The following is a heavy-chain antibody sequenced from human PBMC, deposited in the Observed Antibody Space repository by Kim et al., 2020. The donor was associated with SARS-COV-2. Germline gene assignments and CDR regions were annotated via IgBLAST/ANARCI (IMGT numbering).Heavy chain of an antibody. V-gene: IGHV3-33*05. CDR3: ARENYILTGADY. CDR1: GFTFSSYG. D-gene: IGHD3-9*01. CDR2: ISYDGSNK. J-gene: IGHJ4*02. Sequence: GGSLRLSCAASGFTFSSYGMHWVRQAPGKGLEWVAVISYDGSNKYYADSVKGRFTISRDNSKNTLYLQMNSLRAEDTAVYYCARENYILTGADYWGQGTLVTVSS.